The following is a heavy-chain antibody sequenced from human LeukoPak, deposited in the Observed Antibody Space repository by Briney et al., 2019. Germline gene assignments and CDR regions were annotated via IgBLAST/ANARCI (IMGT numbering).Heavy chain of an antibody. J-gene: IGHJ3*02. V-gene: IGHV4-30-2*01. D-gene: IGHD6-25*01. Sequence: KSSETLSLTCAVSGGSISSGGYSWSWIRQPPGKGLEWIGYIYHSGSTYYNPSLKSRITISVDRSKNQFSLNLSSVTAADTAVYYCARVGGGDAFDIWGQGTMVTVSS. CDR2: IYHSGST. CDR1: GGSISSGGYS. CDR3: ARVGGGDAFDI.